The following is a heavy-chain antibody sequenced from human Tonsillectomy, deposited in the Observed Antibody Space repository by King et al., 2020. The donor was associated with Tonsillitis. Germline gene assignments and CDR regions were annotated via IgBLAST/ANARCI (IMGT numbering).Heavy chain of an antibody. J-gene: IGHJ4*02. V-gene: IGHV3-7*04. CDR3: ARASSYYYDTSGYYPDFDY. CDR2: IKQDGSEK. D-gene: IGHD3-22*01. CDR1: GFTFSNYW. Sequence: VQLVESGGGLVQPGGSLRLSCAASGFTFSNYWMSWVRQAPGKGLEWVANIKQDGSEKYYVDSVKGRFTISRDNAKNSLFLQINSLRVEDTAVYYCARASSYYYDTSGYYPDFDYWGQRTLVTVSS.